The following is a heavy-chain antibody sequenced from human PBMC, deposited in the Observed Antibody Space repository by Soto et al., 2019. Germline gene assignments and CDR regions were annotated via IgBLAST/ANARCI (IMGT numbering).Heavy chain of an antibody. D-gene: IGHD6-13*01. CDR3: ARERVGKGSSWSWFDP. CDR2: IIPIFGTA. V-gene: IGHV1-69*06. J-gene: IGHJ5*02. CDR1: GGTFSSYA. Sequence: QVQLVQSGAEVKKPGSSVKVSCKASGGTFSSYAISWVRQAPGQGLEWMGGIIPIFGTANYAQKFQGRVTITADKSTSTAYMELSSLRSEDTAVYYCARERVGKGSSWSWFDPWGQGTLVTVSS.